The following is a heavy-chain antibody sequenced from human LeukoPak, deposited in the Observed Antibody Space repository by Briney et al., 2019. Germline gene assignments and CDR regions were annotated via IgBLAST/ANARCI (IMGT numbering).Heavy chain of an antibody. Sequence: GGSLRLSCAASGFTFSSYGMHWVRQAPGKGLEWVAVIRYDGSNKYYADSVKGRFTISRDNSKNTLYLQMNSLRAEDTAVYYCAKDNGGALEYDYWGQGTLVTVSS. CDR1: GFTFSSYG. CDR2: IRYDGSNK. CDR3: AKDNGGALEYDY. J-gene: IGHJ4*02. V-gene: IGHV3-30*02. D-gene: IGHD7-27*01.